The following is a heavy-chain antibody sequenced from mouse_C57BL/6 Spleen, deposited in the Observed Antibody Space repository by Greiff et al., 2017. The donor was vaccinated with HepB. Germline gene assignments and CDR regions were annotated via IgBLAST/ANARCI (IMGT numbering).Heavy chain of an antibody. CDR3: ASSGPVSYFYV. J-gene: IGHJ1*03. CDR2: IDPSDSYT. D-gene: IGHD3-2*02. Sequence: QVQLQQPGAELVRPGTSVKLSCKASGYTFTSYWMHWVKQRPGQGLEWIGVIDPSDSYTNYNQKFKGKATLTVDTSSSTAYMQLSSLTLEASAVYYCASSGPVSYFYVWGTGATVTVSS. V-gene: IGHV1-59*01. CDR1: GYTFTSYW.